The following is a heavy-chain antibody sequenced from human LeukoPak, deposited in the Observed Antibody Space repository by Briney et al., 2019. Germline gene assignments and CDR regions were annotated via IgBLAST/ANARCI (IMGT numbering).Heavy chain of an antibody. D-gene: IGHD1-26*01. CDR3: ARSRGRGSYYLDWFDP. V-gene: IGHV1-46*01. Sequence: ASVKVSCKASGYTFTSYYMHWVRQAPGQGLEWMGIINPSGGSTSYAQKFQGRVTMTRDTSTSTVYMELSSLRSEDTAVYYCARSRGRGSYYLDWFDPWGQGTLVTVSS. J-gene: IGHJ5*02. CDR2: INPSGGST. CDR1: GYTFTSYY.